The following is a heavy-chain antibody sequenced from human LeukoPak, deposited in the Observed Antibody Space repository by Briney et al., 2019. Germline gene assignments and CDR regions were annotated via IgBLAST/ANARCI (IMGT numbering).Heavy chain of an antibody. Sequence: GMSLRLSCAASGYTFSAYAMHWVRQAPGKGLEWGAIISYDGNIKYQADSVKGRFTLSRDESKNTLYLQMNSLRADDTAVYYCARDRSANSRVYYFDYWGQGTLVTVSS. CDR1: GYTFSAYA. V-gene: IGHV3-30-3*01. CDR3: ARDRSANSRVYYFDY. D-gene: IGHD6-13*01. CDR2: ISYDGNIK. J-gene: IGHJ4*02.